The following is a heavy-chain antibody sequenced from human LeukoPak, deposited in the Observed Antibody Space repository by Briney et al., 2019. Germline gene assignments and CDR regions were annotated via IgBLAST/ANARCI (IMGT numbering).Heavy chain of an antibody. V-gene: IGHV4-39*07. CDR2: IYYSGTT. CDR3: ARRSGPLLDS. CDR1: GGSISSSTYY. D-gene: IGHD3-3*01. J-gene: IGHJ4*02. Sequence: ASETLSLTCTVSGGSISSSTYYWGWIRQPPGKRLEWIGSIYYSGTTNYNPSLKSRVTISVDTSKNQFSLKLSSVTAADTALYYCARRSGPLLDSWGQGTLVTVSS.